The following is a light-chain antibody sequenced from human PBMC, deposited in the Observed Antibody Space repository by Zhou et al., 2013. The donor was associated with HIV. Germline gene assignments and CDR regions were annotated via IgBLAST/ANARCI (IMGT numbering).Light chain of an antibody. J-gene: IGKJ4*01. CDR1: QDIRSW. CDR2: AAS. V-gene: IGKV1-12*01. Sequence: DIQMTQSPSSVSASVGDRVTITCRASQDIRSWLAWYQHKPEKAPKLLIYAASSLQRGVPSRFSGSGSGTDFTLTITSLQPEDSATYYCQQSNSFPLTFGGGTKVEIK. CDR3: QQSNSFPLT.